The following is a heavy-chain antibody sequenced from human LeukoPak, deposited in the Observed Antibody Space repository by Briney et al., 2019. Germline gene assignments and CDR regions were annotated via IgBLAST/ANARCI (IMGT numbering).Heavy chain of an antibody. CDR1: GGTFSSYA. CDR2: ISAYNGNT. CDR3: ARSSAAGTAGNFDY. Sequence: GASVKVSCKASGGTFSSYAISWVRQAPGQGLEWMGWISAYNGNTNYAQKLQGRVTMTTDTSTSTAYMELRSLRSDDTAVYYCARSSAAGTAGNFDYWGQGTLVTVSS. J-gene: IGHJ4*02. V-gene: IGHV1-18*01. D-gene: IGHD6-13*01.